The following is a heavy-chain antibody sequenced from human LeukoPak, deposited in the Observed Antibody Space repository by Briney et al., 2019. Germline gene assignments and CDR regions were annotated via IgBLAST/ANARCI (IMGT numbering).Heavy chain of an antibody. D-gene: IGHD6-13*01. V-gene: IGHV3-53*01. J-gene: IGHJ4*02. CDR2: IYSGGST. CDR3: ARGFPGYCFDY. CDR1: GFTLSSNY. Sequence: RGGSLILSCAASGFTLSSNYMSWVRQAPGKGLEGVSVIYSGGSTYYADSVRGRVTISRDNSKNTLYLQMNSLRANDTAVYYCARGFPGYCFDYWGQGTLVTVSS.